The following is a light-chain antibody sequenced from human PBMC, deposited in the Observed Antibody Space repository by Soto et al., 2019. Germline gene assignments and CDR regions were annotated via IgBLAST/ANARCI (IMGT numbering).Light chain of an antibody. CDR3: CSYAGSYV. CDR2: DVD. CDR1: SSDFGDYTS. V-gene: IGLV2-11*01. J-gene: IGLJ1*01. Sequence: QSVLTQPRSVSGSPGQSVTISCTGTSSDFGDYTSVSWYQHHPGKAPKFMIYDVDKRPSGVPDRFSGSKSGNTASLTISGLQPEDEAAYYCCSYAGSYVFGTGTNVTVL.